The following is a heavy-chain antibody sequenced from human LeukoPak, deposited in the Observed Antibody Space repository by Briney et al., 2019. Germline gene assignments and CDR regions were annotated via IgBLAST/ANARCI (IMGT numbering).Heavy chain of an antibody. D-gene: IGHD4-17*01. CDR2: VHGDGKNI. V-gene: IGHV3-74*01. Sequence: GGPLRLSCAAWGVPLSSYAMHCLRQSPGGARVWLSRVHGDGKNIGSTDFVEGRFTISRDNAKNTLYLEMSSLRREDKAVYYCARARVGDPTDYWGQGTLVTVSS. J-gene: IGHJ4*02. CDR1: GVPLSSYA. CDR3: ARARVGDPTDY.